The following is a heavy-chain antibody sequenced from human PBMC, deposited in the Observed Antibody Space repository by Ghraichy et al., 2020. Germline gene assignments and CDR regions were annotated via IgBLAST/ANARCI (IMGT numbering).Heavy chain of an antibody. J-gene: IGHJ4*02. CDR2: ISYDGSNK. D-gene: IGHD6-13*01. V-gene: IGHV3-30*18. CDR3: AKDRGEQQLFYYFDY. Sequence: LSLTCAASGFTFSSYGMHWVRQAPGKGLEWVAVISYDGSNKYYADSVKGRFTISRDNSKNTLYLQMNSLRAEDTAVYYCAKDRGEQQLFYYFDYWGQGTLVTVSS. CDR1: GFTFSSYG.